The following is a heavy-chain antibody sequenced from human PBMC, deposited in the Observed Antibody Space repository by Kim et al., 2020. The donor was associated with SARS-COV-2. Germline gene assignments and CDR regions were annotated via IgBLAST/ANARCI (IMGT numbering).Heavy chain of an antibody. V-gene: IGHV4-38-2*02. J-gene: IGHJ4*02. Sequence: SETLSLTCTVSGYSISSGYYWGWIRQPPGKGLEWIGSIYHSGSTYYNPSLKSRVTISVDTSKNQFSLKLSSVTAADTAVYYCARGLVGSSWYYYWGQGTLVTVSS. CDR1: GYSISSGYY. CDR3: ARGLVGSSWYYY. D-gene: IGHD6-13*01. CDR2: IYHSGST.